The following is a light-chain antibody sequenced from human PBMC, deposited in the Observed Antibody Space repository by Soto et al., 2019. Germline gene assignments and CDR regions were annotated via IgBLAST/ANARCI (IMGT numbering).Light chain of an antibody. CDR3: QQYGSSALT. CDR1: QSVSSSY. J-gene: IGKJ4*01. V-gene: IGKV3-20*01. Sequence: EIVLTQSPGTLSLSPGERATLSCRASQSVSSSYLVWYQQRPSQPPRLLIYGTSNRAAGIPDRFTGTGSGRDFTLTIYRLEPEDSAVYYCQQYGSSALTFGGGTKV. CDR2: GTS.